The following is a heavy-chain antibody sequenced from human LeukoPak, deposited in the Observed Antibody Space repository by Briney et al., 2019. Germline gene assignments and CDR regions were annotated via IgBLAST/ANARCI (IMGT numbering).Heavy chain of an antibody. CDR1: GFTVSSNY. Sequence: GGSLRLSCAASGFTVSSNYMSWVRQAPGKGLEWVANIKQDGSEKYYVDSVKGRFTISRDNAENSLYLQMSSLRVEDTAVYYCTRRGGVATIQAGSDYWGQGTLVTVSS. CDR2: IKQDGSEK. J-gene: IGHJ4*02. D-gene: IGHD5-12*01. V-gene: IGHV3-7*01. CDR3: TRRGGVATIQAGSDY.